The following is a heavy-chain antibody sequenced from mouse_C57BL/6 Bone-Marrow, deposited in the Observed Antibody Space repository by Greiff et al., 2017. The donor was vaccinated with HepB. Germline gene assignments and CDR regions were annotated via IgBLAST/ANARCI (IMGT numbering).Heavy chain of an antibody. CDR3: ARPYYGSSYDYAMDY. CDR2: ISSGSSTI. V-gene: IGHV5-17*01. Sequence: EVQLMESGGGLVKPGGSLKLSCAASGFTFSDYGMHWVRQAPEKGLEWVAYISSGSSTIYYADTVKGRFTISRDNAKNTLFLQMTSLRSEDTAMYYCARPYYGSSYDYAMDYWGQGTSVTVSS. D-gene: IGHD1-1*01. CDR1: GFTFSDYG. J-gene: IGHJ4*01.